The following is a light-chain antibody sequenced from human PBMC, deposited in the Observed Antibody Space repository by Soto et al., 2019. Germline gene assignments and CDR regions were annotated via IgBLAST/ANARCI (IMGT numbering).Light chain of an antibody. J-gene: IGKJ2*01. Sequence: DIQMTQSPSSLSASVGDRVTITCRASQSISNYLNWYQQKPGKAPKLLIYAASSLQSGVPSRFSGSGSGTDFTLTISSLQPGDFATYYCQQSYTTPYTFGQGTKLEIK. CDR2: AAS. CDR3: QQSYTTPYT. V-gene: IGKV1-39*01. CDR1: QSISNY.